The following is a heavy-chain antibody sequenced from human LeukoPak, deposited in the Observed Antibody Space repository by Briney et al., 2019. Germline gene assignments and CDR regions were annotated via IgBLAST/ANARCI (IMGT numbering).Heavy chain of an antibody. CDR2: INWNSGSI. V-gene: IGHV3-9*01. CDR1: GFTFDDYA. D-gene: IGHD3-22*01. Sequence: GGSLRLSCAASGFTFDDYAMHWVRQAPGKGLEWVSGINWNSGSIGYADSVKGRFTISRDNAKNSLYLQMNSLRAEDTALYYCAKDSENYYDSSGLDYWGQGTLVTVSS. J-gene: IGHJ4*02. CDR3: AKDSENYYDSSGLDY.